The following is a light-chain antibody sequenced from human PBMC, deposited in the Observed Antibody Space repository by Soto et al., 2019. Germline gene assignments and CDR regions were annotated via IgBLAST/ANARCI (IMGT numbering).Light chain of an antibody. Sequence: EIVMTQSPATLSVSPGERATLSCRASQSVSSNLAWYQQKPGQAPRLLIYGSSTRATGIPARFSGSGSGTDFTLTISSLQSEDFAVYYCQQYNNWPLTFGGWTKVDIK. CDR3: QQYNNWPLT. J-gene: IGKJ4*01. V-gene: IGKV3-15*01. CDR1: QSVSSN. CDR2: GSS.